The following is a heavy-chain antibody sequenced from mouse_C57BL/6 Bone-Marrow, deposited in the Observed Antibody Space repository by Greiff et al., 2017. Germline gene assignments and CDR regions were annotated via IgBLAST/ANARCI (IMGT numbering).Heavy chain of an antibody. CDR3: ARGGYYVDLDY. CDR1: GYSITSGYD. CDR2: ISYSGST. D-gene: IGHD2-3*01. J-gene: IGHJ2*01. Sequence: EVMLVESGPGMVKPSQSLSLTCTVTGYSITSGYDWHWIRHFPGNKLEWMGYISYSGSTNYNPSLKSRISITHDTSKNHFFLKLNSVTTEDTATYYCARGGYYVDLDYWGQGTTLTVSS. V-gene: IGHV3-1*01.